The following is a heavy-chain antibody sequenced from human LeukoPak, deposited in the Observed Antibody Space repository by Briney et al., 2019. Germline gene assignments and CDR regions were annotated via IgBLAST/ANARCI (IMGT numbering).Heavy chain of an antibody. Sequence: ASVKVSCKASGYTFTSYGISWVRQAPGQGLEWMGWISAYNGNTNYAQKFQGRVTITADESTSTAYMELSSLRSEDTAVYYCARVRLDYYYGMDVWGKGTTVTVSS. V-gene: IGHV1-18*01. CDR3: ARVRLDYYYGMDV. J-gene: IGHJ6*04. CDR1: GYTFTSYG. D-gene: IGHD6-19*01. CDR2: ISAYNGNT.